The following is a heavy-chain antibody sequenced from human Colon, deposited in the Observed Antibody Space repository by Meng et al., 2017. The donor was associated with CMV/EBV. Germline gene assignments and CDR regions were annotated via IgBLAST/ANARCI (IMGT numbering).Heavy chain of an antibody. CDR1: GFTFASHT. Sequence: GESLKISCAASGFTFASHTMTWVRQAPGKGLEWVSSIASHRSQIYYADSVKGRFTISRDDAQNSLHLQMNSLRAEDSAVYYCARGSAALDYWGQGTLVTVSS. V-gene: IGHV3-21*01. CDR2: IASHRSQI. CDR3: ARGSAALDY. D-gene: IGHD2-2*01. J-gene: IGHJ4*02.